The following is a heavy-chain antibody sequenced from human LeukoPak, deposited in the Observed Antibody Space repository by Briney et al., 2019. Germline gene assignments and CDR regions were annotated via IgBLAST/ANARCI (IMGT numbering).Heavy chain of an antibody. CDR2: ISSSGSTI. CDR1: GFTFSSYE. Sequence: GGSLRLSCAASGFTFSSYEMNWVRQAPGKGLEWVSYISSSGSTIYYADSVKGRFTISRDNAKNSLYLQMNSLRAEDTAVYYCARRLRRNYFDYWGQGTPVTVSS. V-gene: IGHV3-48*03. D-gene: IGHD4-17*01. CDR3: ARRLRRNYFDY. J-gene: IGHJ4*02.